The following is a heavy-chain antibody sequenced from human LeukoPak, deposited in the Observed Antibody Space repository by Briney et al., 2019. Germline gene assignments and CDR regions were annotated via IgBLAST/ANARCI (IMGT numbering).Heavy chain of an antibody. CDR3: AREERGLAIDY. V-gene: IGHV3-64*01. CDR2: ISSSGDNT. CDR1: GFIFSNYA. D-gene: IGHD5-12*01. J-gene: IGHJ4*02. Sequence: PGGSLRLSCAASGFIFSNYAMHWVRQAPGKGLEYVSAISSSGDNTYYANSVKGRFTMSRDNSKNTLFLQMGSLRAEDMAVYYCAREERGLAIDYWGQGTLVTVSS.